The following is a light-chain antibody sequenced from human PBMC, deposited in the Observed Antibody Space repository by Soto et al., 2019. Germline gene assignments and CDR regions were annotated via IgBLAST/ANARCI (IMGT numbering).Light chain of an antibody. CDR1: QSISSY. CDR3: QEYKTYSQT. J-gene: IGKJ1*01. CDR2: KAS. V-gene: IGKV1-5*03. Sequence: DIQMTQSPSTLSASVGDRVTITCRASQSISSYLAWYQQKPGKAPKVLIYKASNLESGVPSRFSGSGSGTAFSLTISSLQPDDFATYYCQEYKTYSQTFGQGTTVEIK.